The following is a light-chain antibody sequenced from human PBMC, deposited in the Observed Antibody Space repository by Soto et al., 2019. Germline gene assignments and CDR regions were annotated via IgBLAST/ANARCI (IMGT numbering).Light chain of an antibody. CDR2: GAS. Sequence: EIVLTQSPGTLSLSPGERATLSCRASQSVSSSYLTWYQQKPGQAPRLLIYGASSRATGIPDRFSGSGSGTDVTLPISRLEPEDLAVYSCQQYGSSGYTGGQATKLEIK. CDR1: QSVSSSY. V-gene: IGKV3-20*01. J-gene: IGKJ2*01. CDR3: QQYGSSGYT.